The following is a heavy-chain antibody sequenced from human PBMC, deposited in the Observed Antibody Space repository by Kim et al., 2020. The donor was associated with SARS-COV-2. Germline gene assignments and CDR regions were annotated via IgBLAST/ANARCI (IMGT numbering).Heavy chain of an antibody. V-gene: IGHV4-39*07. J-gene: IGHJ3*02. CDR3: AREMDDAFDI. CDR1: GGSISSSSYY. Sequence: SETLSLTCTASGGSISSSSYYWGWIRQPPGKGLEWIGSIYYSGSTYYNPFLKSRVTISVDTSKNQFSLKLSSVTAADTAVYYCAREMDDAFDIWGQGTMVTVSS. CDR2: IYYSGST.